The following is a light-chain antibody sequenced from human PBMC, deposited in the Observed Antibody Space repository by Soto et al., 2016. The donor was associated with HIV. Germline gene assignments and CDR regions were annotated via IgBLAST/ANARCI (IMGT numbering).Light chain of an antibody. Sequence: DIQMTQSPSSVSASVGDRVTITCRTSQGVSNSLAWYQQKPGKAPKLLLYAASKLETGVPSRFSGIGGGTEYTLTISGLQPEDFATYYCQQYFSIPYTFGQGTELEIK. CDR1: QGVSNS. V-gene: IGKV1-NL1*01. J-gene: IGKJ2*01. CDR3: QQYFSIPYT. CDR2: AAS.